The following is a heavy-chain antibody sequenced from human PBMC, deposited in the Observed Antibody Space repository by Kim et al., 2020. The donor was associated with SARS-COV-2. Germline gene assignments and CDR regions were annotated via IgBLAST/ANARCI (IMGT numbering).Heavy chain of an antibody. V-gene: IGHV1-8*01. D-gene: IGHD3-9*01. Sequence: ASVKVSCKASGYTFTSYDINWVRQATGQGLEWMGWMNPNSGNTGYAQKFQGRVTMTRNTSISTAYMELSSLRSEDTAVYYCARGRLRYFDWLLYYYYGMDVWGQGTTVTVSS. CDR1: GYTFTSYD. CDR2: MNPNSGNT. CDR3: ARGRLRYFDWLLYYYYGMDV. J-gene: IGHJ6*02.